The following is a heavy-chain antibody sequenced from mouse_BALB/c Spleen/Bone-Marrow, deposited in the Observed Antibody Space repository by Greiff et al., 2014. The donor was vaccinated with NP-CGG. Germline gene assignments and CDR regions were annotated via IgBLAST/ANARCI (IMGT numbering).Heavy chain of an antibody. Sequence: LVESGPELVKPGASVKLSCTASGYTFTSYDMNWVQQQPGKGLEWIGYINPYNDGNKYNERFKGKATLTSDKSSSTAYMELSSLTSEDSAVYYCARGSSWAMDYWGQGTSVTVSS. D-gene: IGHD1-1*01. J-gene: IGHJ4*01. CDR1: GYTFTSYD. CDR2: INPYNDGN. V-gene: IGHV1-14*01. CDR3: ARGSSWAMDY.